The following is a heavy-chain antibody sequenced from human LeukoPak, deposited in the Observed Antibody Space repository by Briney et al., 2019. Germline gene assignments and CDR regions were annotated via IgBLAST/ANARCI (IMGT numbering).Heavy chain of an antibody. CDR1: GGSFSGCY. J-gene: IGHJ4*02. D-gene: IGHD4-17*01. CDR2: INHSGST. V-gene: IGHV4-34*01. CDR3: ARKEVTTVTTDYFDY. Sequence: PSETLSLTCAVYGGSFSGCYWSWIRQPPGKGLEWTGEINHSGSTNYNPSLKSRVTISVDTSKNQFSLKLSSVTAADTAVYYCARKEVTTVTTDYFDYWGQGTLVTVSS.